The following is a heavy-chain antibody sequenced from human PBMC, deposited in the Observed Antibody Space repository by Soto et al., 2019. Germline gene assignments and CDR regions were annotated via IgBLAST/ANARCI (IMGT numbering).Heavy chain of an antibody. CDR2: IIPISDTT. D-gene: IGHD2-2*01. V-gene: IGHV1-69*01. CDR1: GGTFSSYA. CDR3: ARSQGSSTSLEIYYYYYYGMDV. J-gene: IGHJ6*02. Sequence: QVQLLQSGAEVKTPGSSVKVSCKASGGTFSSYAISWVRQAPGQVLEWMGGIIPISDTTNYAQKFQGRVTITADESTSTAYMELSSLRSEDTAVYYCARSQGSSTSLEIYYYYYYGMDVCGQGTTVTVSS.